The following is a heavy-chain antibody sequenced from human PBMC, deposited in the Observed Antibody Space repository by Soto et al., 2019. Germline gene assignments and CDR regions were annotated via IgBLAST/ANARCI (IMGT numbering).Heavy chain of an antibody. CDR3: AREGSYSAYNFAHGIQLWSFDF. CDR1: GGSINTSY. Sequence: SETLSLTCTVSGGSINTSYWSWVRQPAGKGLEWIGRIFSSGSTSFNPSLESRVAMSVDTSKNHFSLNLSSVTAADMAVYYCAREGSYSAYNFAHGIQLWSFDFWGQGALVTVSS. CDR2: IFSSGST. J-gene: IGHJ4*02. V-gene: IGHV4-4*07. D-gene: IGHD5-12*01.